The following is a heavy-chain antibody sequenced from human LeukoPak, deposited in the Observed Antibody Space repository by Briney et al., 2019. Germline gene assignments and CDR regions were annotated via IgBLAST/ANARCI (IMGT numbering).Heavy chain of an antibody. D-gene: IGHD3-10*01. CDR2: ISAYNGNT. CDR1: GYTFTSYG. CDR3: ARCVLWLGELLILSPHYYMDV. V-gene: IGHV1-18*01. J-gene: IGHJ6*03. Sequence: ASVKVSCKASGYTFTSYGISWVRQAPGQGLEWMGWISAYNGNTNYAQKLQGRVTMTTDTSTSTAYMELRSLRSDDTAVYYCARCVLWLGELLILSPHYYMDVWGKGTTVTVSS.